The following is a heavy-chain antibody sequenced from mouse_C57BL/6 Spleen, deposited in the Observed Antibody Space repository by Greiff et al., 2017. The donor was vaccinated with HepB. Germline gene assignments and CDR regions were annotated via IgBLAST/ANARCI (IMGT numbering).Heavy chain of an antibody. CDR3: ARSGYLAWFAY. CDR1: GYTFTSYW. D-gene: IGHD3-2*02. J-gene: IGHJ3*01. CDR2: IDPSDSYT. Sequence: QVQLKQPGAELVMPGASVKLSCKASGYTFTSYWMHWVKQRPGQGLEWIGEIDPSDSYTNYNQKFKGKSTLTVDKSSSTAYMQLSSLTSEDSAVYYCARSGYLAWFAYWGQGTLVTVSA. V-gene: IGHV1-69*01.